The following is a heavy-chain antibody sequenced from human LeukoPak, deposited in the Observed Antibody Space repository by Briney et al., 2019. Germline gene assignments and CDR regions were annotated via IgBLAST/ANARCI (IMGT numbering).Heavy chain of an antibody. Sequence: SETLSLTCTVSGGSISSGGYYWSWIRQHPGKGLEWIGYIYYSGSTYYNPSLKSRVTISVDTSKNQFSLKLSSVTAADTAVYYCARDQRVTSLRIPQPQNWFDPWGQGTLVTVSS. V-gene: IGHV4-31*03. J-gene: IGHJ5*02. CDR3: ARDQRVTSLRIPQPQNWFDP. D-gene: IGHD2-2*01. CDR2: IYYSGST. CDR1: GGSISSGGYY.